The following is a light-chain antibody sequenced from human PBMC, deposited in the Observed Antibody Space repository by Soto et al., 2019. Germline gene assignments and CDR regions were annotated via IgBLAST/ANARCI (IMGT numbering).Light chain of an antibody. CDR1: QSINIW. CDR2: DAS. Sequence: DIQMTQSPSTLSASVGDRVTITCRASQSINIWLAWYQQKAGKAPKLLIYDASTLESGVPSRFSGSGSRTEFTLTISSLQPDDFATYYCQEYISWRGEWTFGQGTKVEIK. V-gene: IGKV1-5*01. CDR3: QEYISWRGEWT. J-gene: IGKJ1*01.